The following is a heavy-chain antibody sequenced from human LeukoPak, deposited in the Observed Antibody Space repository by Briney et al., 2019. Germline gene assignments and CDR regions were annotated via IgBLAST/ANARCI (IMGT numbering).Heavy chain of an antibody. Sequence: GGSLGLSCAASGFTFSSYWMHWVRHAPGKGLVWVSRINSDGSSTSYADSVKGRFTISRDSAKNTLYLQMNSLRAEDTAVYYCAVRGYSGYDTSYFDYWGQGTLVTVSS. CDR3: AVRGYSGYDTSYFDY. V-gene: IGHV3-74*01. J-gene: IGHJ4*02. CDR1: GFTFSSYW. CDR2: INSDGSST. D-gene: IGHD5-12*01.